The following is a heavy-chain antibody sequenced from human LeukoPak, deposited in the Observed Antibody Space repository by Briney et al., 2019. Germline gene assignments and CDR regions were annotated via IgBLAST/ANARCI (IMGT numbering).Heavy chain of an antibody. CDR1: GGSFSGYY. CDR3: ARTHCSGGSCYLRVFDY. V-gene: IGHV4-34*01. J-gene: IGHJ4*02. D-gene: IGHD2-15*01. Sequence: PSETLSLTCAVYGGSFSGYYWSWIRQPPGKGLEWIGEINHSGSTNYNPSLKSRVTISVDTSKNQFSLKLSSVTAADTAVYYCARTHCSGGSCYLRVFDYWGQGTLVTVSS. CDR2: INHSGST.